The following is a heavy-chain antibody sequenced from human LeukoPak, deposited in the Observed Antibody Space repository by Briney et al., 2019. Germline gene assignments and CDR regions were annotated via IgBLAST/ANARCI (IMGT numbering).Heavy chain of an antibody. J-gene: IGHJ4*02. V-gene: IGHV4-59*12. Sequence: PSETLSLTCTVSGGSISSYYWSWIRQPPGKGLEWIGYIYYSGSTNYNPSLKSRVTISVDTSKNQFSLKLSSVTAADTAVYYCASDDGDYLFDYWGQGTLVTVSS. CDR1: GGSISSYY. CDR2: IYYSGST. D-gene: IGHD4-17*01. CDR3: ASDDGDYLFDY.